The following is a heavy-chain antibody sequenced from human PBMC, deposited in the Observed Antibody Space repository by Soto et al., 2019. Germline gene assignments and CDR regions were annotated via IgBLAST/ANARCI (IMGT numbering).Heavy chain of an antibody. V-gene: IGHV4-30-2*01. CDR2: IYHSGST. D-gene: IGHD1-20*01. CDR3: ARASYTWNDGPFDY. CDR1: GGSISSGGYS. Sequence: SETLSLTCAVSGGSISSGGYSCSWILHPPGKGLEWIGYIYHSGSTYYNPSLKSRVTISVDRSKNQFYLKLSSVTAADTAVYYCARASYTWNDGPFDYWGQGTLVTVSS. J-gene: IGHJ4*02.